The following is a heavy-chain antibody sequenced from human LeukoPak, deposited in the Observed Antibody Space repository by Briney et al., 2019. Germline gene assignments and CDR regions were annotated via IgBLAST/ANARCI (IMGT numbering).Heavy chain of an antibody. CDR2: ISYDGTDK. Sequence: GGSLRLSCTASGFTFSTYGMHWVRQAPGKGLEWVAVISYDGTDKYYADSVKGRFTISRDNSKNTLYLQMNRLRAEDTALYYCAKGYTDFDFWGQGTLVTVSS. J-gene: IGHJ4*02. V-gene: IGHV3-30*18. CDR3: AKGYTDFDF. D-gene: IGHD3-16*02. CDR1: GFTFSTYG.